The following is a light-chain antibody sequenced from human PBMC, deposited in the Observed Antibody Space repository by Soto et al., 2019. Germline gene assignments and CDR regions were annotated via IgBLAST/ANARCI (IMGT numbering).Light chain of an antibody. V-gene: IGKV1-9*01. Sequence: DIQLTQSPSFLSASVGDRVTITCRASQGIGTYLAWYQQKPGEAPKLLIYTASTLQSGVPSRFSGSGSGTEFTLTISSLQPEDFATYYGQRFNNYPITFGQGTRLEIK. CDR3: QRFNNYPIT. CDR2: TAS. J-gene: IGKJ5*01. CDR1: QGIGTY.